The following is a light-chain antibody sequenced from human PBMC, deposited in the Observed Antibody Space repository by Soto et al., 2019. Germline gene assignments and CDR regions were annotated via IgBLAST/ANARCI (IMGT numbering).Light chain of an antibody. V-gene: IGLV7-46*01. CDR3: FLGGGDRWV. Sequence: QSVVTQEPSLTVSPGGTVTLTCGSSTGPVTSGHYPYWFQQKTGQAPRTLIYDTSNKHSWTPARLSGSLLGGKAALTLSGAQLEDEADCCCFLGGGDRWVLGGGTQLTVL. J-gene: IGLJ3*02. CDR2: DTS. CDR1: TGPVTSGHY.